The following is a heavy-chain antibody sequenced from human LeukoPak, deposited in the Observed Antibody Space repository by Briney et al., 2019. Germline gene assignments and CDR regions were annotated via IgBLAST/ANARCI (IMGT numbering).Heavy chain of an antibody. CDR3: ARAAPVYFGSGSTGFCDY. J-gene: IGHJ4*02. Sequence: ASVKVSCKASGYTFTSYGISWVRQAPGQGLEWMGWISAYNGNTNYAQKLQGRVTMTTDTSTSTAYMELRSLRSDDTAVYYYARAAPVYFGSGSTGFCDYWGQGTLVTVSS. D-gene: IGHD3-10*01. CDR1: GYTFTSYG. CDR2: ISAYNGNT. V-gene: IGHV1-18*01.